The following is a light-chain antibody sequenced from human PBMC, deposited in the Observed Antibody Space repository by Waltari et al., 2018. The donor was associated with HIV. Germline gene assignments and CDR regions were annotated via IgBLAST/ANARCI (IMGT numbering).Light chain of an antibody. J-gene: IGLJ2*01. CDR1: TSEAGGYNL. V-gene: IGLV2-23*02. CDR3: CAYAGSTTYVI. CDR2: EVS. Sequence: QSALTQPASVSGYHGQSFTISCTGTTSEAGGYNLVAWYQQHPGKAPKLMIYEVSKRPSVVSNRFAGSKSGNTASLTISGLQAEDEADYYCCAYAGSTTYVIFGGGTKLTVL.